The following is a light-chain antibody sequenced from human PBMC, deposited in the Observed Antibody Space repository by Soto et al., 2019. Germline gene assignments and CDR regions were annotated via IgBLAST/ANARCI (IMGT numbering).Light chain of an antibody. CDR1: ETISVW. J-gene: IGKJ1*01. Sequence: DIHMTQSPSTLSASVGDRVTITCRASETISVWLAWYQQKPGKAPDLLIYKASTLESGVPSRFSGSGSGTEFTLTISSLQADDFATYYCQQYKSHWWTFGQGTKVDIK. CDR2: KAS. CDR3: QQYKSHWWT. V-gene: IGKV1-5*03.